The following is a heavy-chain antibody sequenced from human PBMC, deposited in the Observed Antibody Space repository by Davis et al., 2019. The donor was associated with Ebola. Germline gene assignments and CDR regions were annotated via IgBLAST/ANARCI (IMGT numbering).Heavy chain of an antibody. CDR1: GDSVSINSGG. CDR3: VRGWGRSGLDV. CDR2: TYYSSKWFN. J-gene: IGHJ6*02. D-gene: IGHD3-16*01. Sequence: PSETLSLTCAISGDSVSINSGGWNWIRQSPSRGLEWLGRTYYSSKWFNDYAVSVKSRITINPDTSKNQLSLQLNSVTPEDTAVYYCVRGWGRSGLDVWGQGTTVTVSS. V-gene: IGHV6-1*01.